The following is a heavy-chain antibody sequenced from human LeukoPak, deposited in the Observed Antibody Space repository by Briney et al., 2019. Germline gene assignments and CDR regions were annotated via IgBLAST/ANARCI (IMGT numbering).Heavy chain of an antibody. D-gene: IGHD5-24*01. J-gene: IGHJ4*02. V-gene: IGHV1-69*06. Sequence: GASVKVSCKASGGTFSSYAISWVRQAPGQGLEWMGGIIPIFGTANYAQKFQGRVTITADKSTSTAYMELSSLRSEDTAVYYCARAEMATMKFDYWGQGTLVTVSS. CDR2: IIPIFGTA. CDR1: GGTFSSYA. CDR3: ARAEMATMKFDY.